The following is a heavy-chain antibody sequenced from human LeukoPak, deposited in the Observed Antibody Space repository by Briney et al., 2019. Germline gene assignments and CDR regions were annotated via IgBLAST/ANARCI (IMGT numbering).Heavy chain of an antibody. CDR3: ARVLEESYYGIGVGMDV. J-gene: IGHJ6*04. CDR1: GFTFSSYA. D-gene: IGHD1-26*01. Sequence: GGSLRLSCAASGFTFSSYAMSWFRQAPGKGLEWVSGISGSGIGGRTHYADSVKGRFTISRDNSKNTLYLQMNSLRAEDTAVYYCARVLEESYYGIGVGMDVWGKGTTVTISS. V-gene: IGHV3-23*01. CDR2: ISGSGIGGRT.